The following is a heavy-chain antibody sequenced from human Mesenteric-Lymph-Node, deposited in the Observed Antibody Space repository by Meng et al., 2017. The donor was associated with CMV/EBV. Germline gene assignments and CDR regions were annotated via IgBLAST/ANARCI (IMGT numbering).Heavy chain of an antibody. V-gene: IGHV3-30-3*01. D-gene: IGHD3-3*01. J-gene: IGHJ6*02. CDR3: ARIDTRCAYYDFWSGSCNYAMDV. CDR1: GFTFSSYA. Sequence: GESLKISCAASGFTFSSYAMHWVRQAPGKGLEWVAVISYDGIHKYYADSVKGRFTISRDNSKNTLYLQMNSLRAEDTAVYYCARIDTRCAYYDFWSGSCNYAMDVWGQGTTVTVSS. CDR2: ISYDGIHK.